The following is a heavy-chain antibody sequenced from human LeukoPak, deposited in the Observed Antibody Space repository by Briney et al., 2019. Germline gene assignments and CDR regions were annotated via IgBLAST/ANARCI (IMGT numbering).Heavy chain of an antibody. CDR3: AKDSSSSSKWSYFDY. CDR2: IRYDGSNK. D-gene: IGHD6-13*01. V-gene: IGHV3-30*02. J-gene: IGHJ4*02. Sequence: GGSLRLSCAASGFTFSNYGIHWVRQAPGKGLEWVAFIRYDGSNKYYADSVKGRFTISRDNSKNTLYLQMNSLRAEDTAVYYCAKDSSSSSKWSYFDYWGQGTLVTVSS. CDR1: GFTFSNYG.